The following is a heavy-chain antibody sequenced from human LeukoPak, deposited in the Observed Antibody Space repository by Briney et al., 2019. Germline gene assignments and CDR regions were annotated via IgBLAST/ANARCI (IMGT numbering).Heavy chain of an antibody. CDR1: GFTFSSYS. CDR2: ISSSSSHI. Sequence: GGSLRLSCAASGFTFSSYSMNWVRQAPGKGLEWVSSISSSSSHIYYADSVKGRFTISRDNSRNTLYLQMHSLSVEDTAVYYCAKGRTLVGGTTRSYDYWGQGTLVTVSS. V-gene: IGHV3-21*04. J-gene: IGHJ4*02. CDR3: AKGRTLVGGTTRSYDY. D-gene: IGHD1-26*01.